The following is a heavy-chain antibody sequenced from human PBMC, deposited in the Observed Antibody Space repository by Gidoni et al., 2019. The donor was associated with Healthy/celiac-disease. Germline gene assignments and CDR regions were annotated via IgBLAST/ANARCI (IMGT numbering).Heavy chain of an antibody. CDR2: MSSRGGST. CDR1: GFHFNSYA. V-gene: IGHV3-23*04. J-gene: IGHJ4*02. CDR3: ATLAGATITIPFDY. Sequence: EVQLVDSGGGLVQPGGSLSLYCAASGFHFNSYAMRWVRKAPGKGLEWVAGMSSRGGSTDYADYVKGRCTISRDNSKNTLYLQRNSLRAEDTAVYYCATLAGATITIPFDYWGQGTLVTVSS. D-gene: IGHD1-26*01.